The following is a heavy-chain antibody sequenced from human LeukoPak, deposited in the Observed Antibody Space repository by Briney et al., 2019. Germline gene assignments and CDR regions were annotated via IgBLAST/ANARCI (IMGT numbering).Heavy chain of an antibody. J-gene: IGHJ4*02. D-gene: IGHD6-19*01. CDR2: IYLSGGT. CDR1: ARSISSGAYY. CDR3: ATTPVAVAGLYFDN. V-gene: IGHV4-31*01. Sequence: QASETLSLTCVVSARSISSGAYYWSWVRQHPGKGPEWIGYIYLSGGTDYNPSLKSLVSMSVDTSNDQFYLKLTSVTAADTAVYYCATTPVAVAGLYFDNWGQGTLVTVSS.